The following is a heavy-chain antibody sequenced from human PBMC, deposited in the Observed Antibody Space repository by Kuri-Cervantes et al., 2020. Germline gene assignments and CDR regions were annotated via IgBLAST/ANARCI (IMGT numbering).Heavy chain of an antibody. Sequence: ASVKVSCKASGYTFTSYYMHWVRQAPGQGLEWMGIINPSGGSASYAQKFQGRVTMTRNTSISTAYMELSSLRSEDTAVYYCANLGTIFGVVRPLSYYYGMDVWGQGTTVTVSS. CDR1: GYTFTSYY. D-gene: IGHD3-3*01. V-gene: IGHV1-46*01. CDR3: ANLGTIFGVVRPLSYYYGMDV. J-gene: IGHJ6*02. CDR2: INPSGGSA.